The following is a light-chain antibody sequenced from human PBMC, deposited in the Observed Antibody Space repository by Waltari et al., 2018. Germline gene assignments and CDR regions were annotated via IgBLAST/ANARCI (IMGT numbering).Light chain of an antibody. V-gene: IGKV2-28*01. CDR3: MQALQTPWM. J-gene: IGKJ1*01. CDR1: QSLLDTNGYNL. Sequence: DIVVTQSPLSLPVTPGEPASISCRSSQSLLDTNGYNLLDWYLQKPGQAPQLLIYFGSNLASGVPDRFSGGGSGRDFTLKISRVEAEDVGVYYCMQALQTPWMFGQGTKVEIK. CDR2: FGS.